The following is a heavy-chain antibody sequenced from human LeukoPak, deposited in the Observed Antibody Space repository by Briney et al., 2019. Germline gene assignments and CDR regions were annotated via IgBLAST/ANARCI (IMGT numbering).Heavy chain of an antibody. CDR2: IWYDGSNK. J-gene: IGHJ3*02. D-gene: IGHD1-26*01. CDR3: AREWELLAHAFDI. CDR1: GFTFSSYS. Sequence: GGSLRLSCAASGFTFSSYSMNWVRQAPGKGLEWVAVIWYDGSNKYYADSVKGRFTISRDNSKNTLYLQMNSLRAEDTAVYYCAREWELLAHAFDIWGQGTMVTVSS. V-gene: IGHV3-33*08.